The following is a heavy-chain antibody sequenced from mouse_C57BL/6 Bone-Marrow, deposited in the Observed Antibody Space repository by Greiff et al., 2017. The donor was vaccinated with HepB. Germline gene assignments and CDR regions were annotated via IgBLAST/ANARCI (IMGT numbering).Heavy chain of an antibody. Sequence: VKLQQPGAELVKPGASVKLSCKASGYTFTSYWMQWVKQGPGQGLEWIGEIDPSDSYTNYNQKFKGKATLTVDTSSSTAYMQLSSLTSEDSAVYYCAREGNYFDYWGQGTTLTVSS. CDR2: IDPSDSYT. CDR3: AREGNYFDY. CDR1: GYTFTSYW. J-gene: IGHJ2*01. V-gene: IGHV1-50*01.